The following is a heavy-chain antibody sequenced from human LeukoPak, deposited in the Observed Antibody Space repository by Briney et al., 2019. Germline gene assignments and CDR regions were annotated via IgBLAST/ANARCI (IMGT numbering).Heavy chain of an antibody. V-gene: IGHV1-18*01. D-gene: IGHD3-22*01. Sequence: ASVKVSCKASGYTFTSYGINWVRQAPGQGPEWMGWISAYNGNTKYAQNLQGRVTMTTDTSTSTAYMELRSLRSDDTAVYYCARDLGYYYDSSGQNFDYWGQGTLVTVSS. CDR3: ARDLGYYYDSSGQNFDY. J-gene: IGHJ4*02. CDR1: GYTFTSYG. CDR2: ISAYNGNT.